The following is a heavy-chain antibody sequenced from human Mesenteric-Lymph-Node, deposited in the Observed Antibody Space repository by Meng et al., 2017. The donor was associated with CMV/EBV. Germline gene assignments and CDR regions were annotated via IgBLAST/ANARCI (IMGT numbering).Heavy chain of an antibody. V-gene: IGHV3-23*01. Sequence: GESLKISCAASGFTFSMYVMNWVRQAPGKGLEWVSAISGDGHTYYADSVKGRFTISRDNSKNTLYLQMNSLRAEDTAVYYCASIFLGGATSGLDYWGQGTLVTVSS. D-gene: IGHD1-26*01. CDR1: GFTFSMYV. J-gene: IGHJ4*02. CDR3: ASIFLGGATSGLDY. CDR2: ISGDGHT.